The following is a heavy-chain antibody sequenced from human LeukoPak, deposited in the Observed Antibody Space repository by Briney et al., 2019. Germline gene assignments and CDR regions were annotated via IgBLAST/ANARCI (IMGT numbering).Heavy chain of an antibody. V-gene: IGHV1-8*01. CDR2: MSANSGNT. D-gene: IGHD2-21*02. CDR3: ARTPPKGDIDY. J-gene: IGHJ4*02. CDR1: GYTFINYD. Sequence: ASVKVSCKTFGYTFINYDINWVRQATGQGLEWLGWMSANSGNTGYAQKFQGRVSMTRATSIKTAYLEVNRLTFEDTAVYYCARTPPKGDIDYWGQGTLVTVSS.